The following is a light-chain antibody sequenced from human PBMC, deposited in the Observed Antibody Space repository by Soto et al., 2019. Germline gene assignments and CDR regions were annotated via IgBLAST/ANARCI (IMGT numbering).Light chain of an antibody. CDR3: LLYYGGAQLV. V-gene: IGLV7-43*01. CDR1: TGAVTSGNY. J-gene: IGLJ3*02. Sequence: QAVVTQEPSLTVSPGGTVTLTCTSSTGAVTSGNYASWFQQKPGQAPRTLIYTTNNKQSWTPARFSGSLLGGKAALTLSGVQPEDEAEYYCLLYYGGAQLVFGGGTKVTVL. CDR2: TTN.